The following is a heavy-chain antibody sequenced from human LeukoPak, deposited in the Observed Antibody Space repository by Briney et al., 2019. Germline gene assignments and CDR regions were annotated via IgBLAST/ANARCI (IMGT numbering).Heavy chain of an antibody. CDR3: ARVHSSGYLAY. D-gene: IGHD6-19*01. Sequence: ASVTVSCTASGYTFTSYAMHWVRQAPGQRLEWMGWINAGNGNTKYSQKFQGRVTITRDTSASTAYMELSSLRSEDTAVYYCARVHSSGYLAYWGQGTLVTVSS. CDR2: INAGNGNT. J-gene: IGHJ4*02. V-gene: IGHV1-3*01. CDR1: GYTFTSYA.